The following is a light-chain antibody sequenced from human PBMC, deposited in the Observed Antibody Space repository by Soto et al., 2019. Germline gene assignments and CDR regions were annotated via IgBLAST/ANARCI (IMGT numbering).Light chain of an antibody. CDR2: EDI. J-gene: IGLJ1*01. CDR1: SRDVGNYNL. V-gene: IGLV2-23*01. Sequence: QSALTQPASVSGSPGQSIIISCTGTSRDVGNYNLVSWYQQHPGKVPKVIIYEDIKRPSGVSNRFSGSKSGNTASLTISGLQAEDGSDYFCCSYAGNNISYVFGTGTKLTVL. CDR3: CSYAGNNISYV.